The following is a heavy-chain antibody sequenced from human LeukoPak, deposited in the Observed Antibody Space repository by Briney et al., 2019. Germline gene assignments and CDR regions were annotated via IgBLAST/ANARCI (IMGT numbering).Heavy chain of an antibody. CDR3: AREGGSSSWQFDY. D-gene: IGHD6-13*01. CDR1: GFTFSSYW. CDR2: TKQDGSEK. Sequence: GGSLRLSCAAPGFTFSSYWMSWVRQAPGKGLEWVANTKQDGSEKYYVDSVKGRFTISRDNAKNSLYLQMNSLRAEDTAVYYCAREGGSSSWQFDYWGQGTLVTVSS. J-gene: IGHJ4*02. V-gene: IGHV3-7*03.